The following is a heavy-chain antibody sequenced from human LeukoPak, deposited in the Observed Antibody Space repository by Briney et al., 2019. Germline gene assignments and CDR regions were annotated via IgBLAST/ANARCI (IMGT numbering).Heavy chain of an antibody. CDR1: GYTFSSYS. Sequence: GGSLRLSCAASGYTFSSYSMNWVRQAPGEGLEWVSSISSSSSYIYYADSVKGRFTISRDNAKNSLYLQMNSLRAEDTAVYYCARDNDFWSGYFPPFGYWGQGTLVTVSS. V-gene: IGHV3-21*01. J-gene: IGHJ4*02. CDR2: ISSSSSYI. D-gene: IGHD3-3*01. CDR3: ARDNDFWSGYFPPFGY.